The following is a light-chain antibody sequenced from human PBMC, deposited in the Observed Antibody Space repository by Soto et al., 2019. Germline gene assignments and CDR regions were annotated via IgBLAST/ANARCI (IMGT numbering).Light chain of an antibody. Sequence: EIVLTQSPATLSLSPGERATISCRATQRVSTYLAWYQQKPGQAPRLLIYDASNRAPGIPARFSGSGSGTDFTPTISSLEPEDFAVYYCQLRTNWPPAWTFGQGTKVEIK. CDR3: QLRTNWPPAWT. V-gene: IGKV3-11*01. CDR1: QRVSTY. CDR2: DAS. J-gene: IGKJ1*01.